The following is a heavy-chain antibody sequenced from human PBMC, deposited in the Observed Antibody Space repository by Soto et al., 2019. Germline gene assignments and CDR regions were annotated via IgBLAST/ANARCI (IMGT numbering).Heavy chain of an antibody. D-gene: IGHD5-18*01. Sequence: QVQLVQSGAEVKKPGSSVTVSCKTSGGTFSKVAINWVRQAPGQGLEWMGLLIPVFGSPIYAQKFQGRIRITADESTSTAFMDLGRLRSEDTAVYYCTRVLGYTLVPEKTRYYAMGVWGQGTTISVSS. CDR3: TRVLGYTLVPEKTRYYAMGV. CDR2: LIPVFGSP. J-gene: IGHJ6*02. V-gene: IGHV1-69*01. CDR1: GGTFSKVA.